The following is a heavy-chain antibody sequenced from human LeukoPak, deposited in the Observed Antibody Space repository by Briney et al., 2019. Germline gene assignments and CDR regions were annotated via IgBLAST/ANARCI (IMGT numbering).Heavy chain of an antibody. CDR1: GFTFSRYA. J-gene: IGHJ4*02. CDR2: INTDSSDI. Sequence: GGSLRLSCAASGFTFSRYAMKWVLQAPGKGLQWVSYINTDSSDIHYADSVKGRFTISRDNARNTLYLQLSSLRAEDSAVYYCARDTFQPGLIDSWGQGTLVTVSS. V-gene: IGHV3-21*05. D-gene: IGHD2-2*01. CDR3: ARDTFQPGLIDS.